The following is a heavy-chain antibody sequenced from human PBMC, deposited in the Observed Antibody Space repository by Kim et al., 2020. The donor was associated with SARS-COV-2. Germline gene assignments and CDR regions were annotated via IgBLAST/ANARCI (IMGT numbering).Heavy chain of an antibody. V-gene: IGHV1-46*01. Sequence: YAQKFQGRVNMTRDTSTSTVYMELSSLRSEDTAVYYCAREPSRGGNGLDYWGQGTLVTVSS. D-gene: IGHD2-15*01. CDR3: AREPSRGGNGLDY. J-gene: IGHJ4*02.